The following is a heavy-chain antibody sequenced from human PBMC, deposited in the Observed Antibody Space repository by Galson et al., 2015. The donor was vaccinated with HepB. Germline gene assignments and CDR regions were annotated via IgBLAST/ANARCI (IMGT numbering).Heavy chain of an antibody. D-gene: IGHD4-11*01. CDR3: ARGGLDDTDSNCYPLTPDFER. CDR1: GFTFSFYV. V-gene: IGHV3-30*04. J-gene: IGHJ5*02. Sequence: SLRLSCAASGFTFSFYVMHWVRQAPGTGLEWVAVTSYDGSNTYYADSVKGRFTISRDNSKNTLYLQMNSLRPDDTAVYYCARGGLDDTDSNCYPLTPDFERWGRRSLVTGSS. CDR2: TSYDGSNT.